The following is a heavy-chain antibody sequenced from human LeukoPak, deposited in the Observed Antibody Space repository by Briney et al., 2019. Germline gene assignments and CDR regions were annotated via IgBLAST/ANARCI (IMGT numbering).Heavy chain of an antibody. Sequence: SSETLSLTCTVSGGSISSYYWSWIRQPPGKGLEWIGYIYYSGSTNYNPSLKSRVTISVDTSKNQFSLKLSSVTAADTAVYYCARVMGYYYGSGMGSGMDVWGQGTTVTGSS. CDR1: GGSISSYY. V-gene: IGHV4-59*01. CDR2: IYYSGST. J-gene: IGHJ6*02. D-gene: IGHD3-10*01. CDR3: ARVMGYYYGSGMGSGMDV.